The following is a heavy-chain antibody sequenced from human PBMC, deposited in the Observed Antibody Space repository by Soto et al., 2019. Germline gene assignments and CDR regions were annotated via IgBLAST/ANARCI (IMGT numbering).Heavy chain of an antibody. Sequence: EVQLVESGGGLVQPGGSLRLSCAASGFTFSSYSMNWVRQAPGKGLEWVSYISSSSSTIYYADSVKGRFTISRDNAKNSLYLQMNSLRDEDPAVYYCARDVRAGVVVVAATGKYNWFDPWGQGTLVTVSS. CDR1: GFTFSSYS. D-gene: IGHD2-15*01. J-gene: IGHJ5*02. V-gene: IGHV3-48*02. CDR2: ISSSSSTI. CDR3: ARDVRAGVVVVAATGKYNWFDP.